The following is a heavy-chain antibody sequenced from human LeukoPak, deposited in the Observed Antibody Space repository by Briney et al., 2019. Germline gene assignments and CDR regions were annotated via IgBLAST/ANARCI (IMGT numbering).Heavy chain of an antibody. D-gene: IGHD2-2*01. V-gene: IGHV6-1*01. CDR1: GDSVSSNSVT. CDR3: ARRLTQYDCFDP. CDR2: TYYRSTWYN. J-gene: IGHJ5*02. Sequence: SQTLSLTCAISGDSVSSNSVTWNWIRQSPSRGLEWLGRTYYRSTWYNDYAVSVRGRITANPDTSKNQFSLHLNSVTPEDTAVYYCARRLTQYDCFDPWGQGILVTVTS.